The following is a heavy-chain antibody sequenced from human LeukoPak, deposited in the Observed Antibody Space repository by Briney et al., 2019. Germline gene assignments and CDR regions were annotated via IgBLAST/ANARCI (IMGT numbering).Heavy chain of an antibody. CDR2: IWYDGSNK. CDR1: GFTFSSYG. J-gene: IGHJ4*02. V-gene: IGHV3-33*01. CDR3: ARAEGSSYHFDY. D-gene: IGHD6-6*01. Sequence: PGRSLRLSCAASGFTFSSYGMHWVRQAPGKGLEWVAVIWYDGSNKYYADSVKGRFTISRDNSKNTLYLQMNSLRAEDTAVYYCARAEGSSYHFDYRGQGTLVTVSS.